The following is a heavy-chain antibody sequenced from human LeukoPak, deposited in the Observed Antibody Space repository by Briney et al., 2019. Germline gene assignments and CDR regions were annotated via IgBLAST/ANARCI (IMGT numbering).Heavy chain of an antibody. V-gene: IGHV3-9*01. CDR2: ISWNSRII. J-gene: IGHJ4*02. D-gene: IGHD3-10*01. CDR1: GFNFDDYA. Sequence: PGGSLRLSCAASGFNFDDYAMYWVRQAPGKGLEWVSGISWNSRIIDYADSVKGRFTISRDNAKRSLYLQMDSLRTEDTAFYYCVRLTGAVSGTYYFDYWGQGTLVTVSS. CDR3: VRLTGAVSGTYYFDY.